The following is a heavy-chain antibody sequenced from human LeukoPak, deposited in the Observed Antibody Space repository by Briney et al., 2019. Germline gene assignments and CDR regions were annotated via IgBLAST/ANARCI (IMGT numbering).Heavy chain of an antibody. J-gene: IGHJ4*02. CDR1: GFTFSSYW. Sequence: GGSLRLSCAASGFTFSSYWMSWVRQAPGKGLEWVANIKQDGSEKYYVDSVKGRFTISRDNSKNTLYLQMNSLRAEDTAVYYCAKDAVPYCSGGSCPSDYWGQGTLVTVSS. CDR2: IKQDGSEK. D-gene: IGHD2-15*01. V-gene: IGHV3-7*01. CDR3: AKDAVPYCSGGSCPSDY.